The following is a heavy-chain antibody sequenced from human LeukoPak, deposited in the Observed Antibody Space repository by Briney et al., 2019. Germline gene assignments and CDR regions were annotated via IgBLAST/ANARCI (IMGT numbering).Heavy chain of an antibody. CDR2: ISGSGVTT. CDR1: GFIFSSYA. J-gene: IGHJ5*02. V-gene: IGHV3-23*01. CDR3: TKMGDFDSSGYYRSSNWFDP. Sequence: PGGSLRLSCAASGFIFSSYAMNWVRQSPGKGLEWVSAISGSGVTTYYADYVKGRFTISRDNSKNTLYLQMNSLRAEDTAVYFCTKMGDFDSSGYYRSSNWFDPWGQGTLVTVSS. D-gene: IGHD3-22*01.